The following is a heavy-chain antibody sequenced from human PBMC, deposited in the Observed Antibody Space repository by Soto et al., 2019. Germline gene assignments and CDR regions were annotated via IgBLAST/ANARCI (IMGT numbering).Heavy chain of an antibody. CDR2: INACNGNT. J-gene: IGHJ5*02. V-gene: IGHV1-18*01. D-gene: IGHD3-22*01. Sequence: GASVKVSCKASGYTFTSYGISWVRQAPGQGLEWMGWINACNGNTKYSQKFQGRVTITRDTSASTAYMELSSLRSEDTAVYYCARDFKGYDSSGYYYRFDPWGQGTLVTVSS. CDR3: ARDFKGYDSSGYYYRFDP. CDR1: GYTFTSYG.